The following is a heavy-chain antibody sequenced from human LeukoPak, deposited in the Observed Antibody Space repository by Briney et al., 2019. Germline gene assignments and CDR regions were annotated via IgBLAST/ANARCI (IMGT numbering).Heavy chain of an antibody. CDR1: GFTVSNNY. V-gene: IGHV3-53*04. J-gene: IGHJ6*02. Sequence: PGGSLRLSCAASGFTVSNNYMSWVRQAPGKGLEWVSVIYSGGSTYYADSVKGRFTISRHNSKNTLYLQMNSLRAEDTAVYYCARESGPYYYYGMDVWGQGTTVTVSS. CDR2: IYSGGST. D-gene: IGHD3-3*01. CDR3: ARESGPYYYYGMDV.